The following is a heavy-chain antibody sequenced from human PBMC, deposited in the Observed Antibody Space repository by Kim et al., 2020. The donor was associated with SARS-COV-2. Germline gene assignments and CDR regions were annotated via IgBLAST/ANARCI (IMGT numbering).Heavy chain of an antibody. J-gene: IGHJ6*02. V-gene: IGHV4-31*03. CDR2: IYYSGST. Sequence: SETLSLTCTVSGGSISSGGYYWSWIRQHPGKGLEWIGYIYYSGSTYYNPSLKSRVTISVDTSKNQFSLKLSSVTAADTAVYYCAGGGNDYGDYRYYYGMDVWGQGTTVTVSS. CDR1: GGSISSGGYY. CDR3: AGGGNDYGDYRYYYGMDV. D-gene: IGHD4-17*01.